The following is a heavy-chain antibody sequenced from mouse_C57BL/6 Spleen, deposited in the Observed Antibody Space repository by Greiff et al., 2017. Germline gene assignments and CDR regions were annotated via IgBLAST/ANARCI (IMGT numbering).Heavy chain of an antibody. CDR2: INPGSGGT. CDR1: GYAFTNYL. J-gene: IGHJ2*01. V-gene: IGHV1-54*01. Sequence: VQLQESGAELVRPGTSVKVSCKASGYAFTNYLIEWVKQRPGQGLEWIGVINPGSGGTNYNEKFKGKATMTADKSSSTAYMQLSSLTSEDSAVYFCARGEDYGSSDGGVDYWGQGTTLTVSS. CDR3: ARGEDYGSSDGGVDY. D-gene: IGHD1-1*01.